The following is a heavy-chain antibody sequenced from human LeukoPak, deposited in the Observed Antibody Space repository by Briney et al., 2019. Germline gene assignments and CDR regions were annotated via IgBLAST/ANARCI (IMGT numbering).Heavy chain of an antibody. CDR1: GFTFSSYA. CDR3: AKLYRSGTARGYFDY. V-gene: IGHV3-23*01. Sequence: GGSLRLSCAASGFTFSSYAMSWVRQAPGTGLEWVSAISGSGGSTYYADSVKGRFTISRDNSKNTLYLQMNSLRAEDTAVYYCAKLYRSGTARGYFDYWGQGTLVTVSS. D-gene: IGHD3-10*01. J-gene: IGHJ4*02. CDR2: ISGSGGST.